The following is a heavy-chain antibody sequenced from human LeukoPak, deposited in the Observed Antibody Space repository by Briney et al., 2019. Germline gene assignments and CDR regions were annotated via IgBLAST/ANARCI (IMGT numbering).Heavy chain of an antibody. D-gene: IGHD4-23*01. CDR2: MNPNSGNT. CDR1: GYTFTSYD. J-gene: IGHJ4*02. CDR3: ARGLWQYGGNWDY. Sequence: ASVKVSCKASGYTFTSYDINWVRQATGQGLEWMGWMNPNSGNTGYAQKFQGRVTITRNTSISTAYMELSSLRSEDTAVYYCARGLWQYGGNWDYWGQGTLVTVSS. V-gene: IGHV1-8*03.